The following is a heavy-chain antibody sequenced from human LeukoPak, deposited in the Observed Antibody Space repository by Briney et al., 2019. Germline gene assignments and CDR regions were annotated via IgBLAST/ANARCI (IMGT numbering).Heavy chain of an antibody. V-gene: IGHV4-34*01. D-gene: IGHD1-26*01. CDR2: INHSGNT. CDR1: GGSFSGYY. J-gene: IGHJ4*02. CDR3: ARGKGELRFDC. Sequence: SETLSLTCAVYGGSFSGYYWSWIRQPPGKGLEWIWEINHSGNTTYNPSLKSRVTISVDTSKNQFSQKLSSVTAADTAVYYCARGKGELRFDCWGQGTLVTVSS.